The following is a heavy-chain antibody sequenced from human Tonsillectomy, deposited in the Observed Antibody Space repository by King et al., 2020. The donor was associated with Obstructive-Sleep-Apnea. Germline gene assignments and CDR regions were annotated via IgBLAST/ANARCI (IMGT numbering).Heavy chain of an antibody. CDR3: ATHRRDGYNRMLYYFDY. V-gene: IGHV1-69*12. Sequence: QLVQSGAEVKKPGSSVKVSCKASGGTFSSYAISWVRQAPGQGLEWMGGIIPIFGTANYAQKFQGRVTITADASTSTAYMELSSLRSEDTAVYYCATHRRDGYNRMLYYFDYWGQGTLVTVSS. D-gene: IGHD5-24*01. J-gene: IGHJ4*02. CDR1: GGTFSSYA. CDR2: IIPIFGTA.